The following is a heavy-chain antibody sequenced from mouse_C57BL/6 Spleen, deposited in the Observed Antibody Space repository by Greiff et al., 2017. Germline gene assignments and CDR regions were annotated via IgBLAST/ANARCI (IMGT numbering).Heavy chain of an antibody. V-gene: IGHV14-2*01. CDR2: ISPEYGET. J-gene: IGHJ1*03. CDR3: ARGGYNGSSYGGKYFDV. CDR1: GFNFTDYY. D-gene: IGHD1-1*01. Sequence: EFQLQHSGAELVKPGASVKLSCTASGFNFTDYYMRWVKQRTEQGLEWIGRISPEYGETKYAPKFQGKTTITAATSSNTAYLQLRSLTSDDTAVYSGARGGYNGSSYGGKYFDVWGTGTTLTVSS.